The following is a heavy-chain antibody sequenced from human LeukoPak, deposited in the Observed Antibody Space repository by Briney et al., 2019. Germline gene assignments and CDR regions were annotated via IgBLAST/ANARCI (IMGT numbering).Heavy chain of an antibody. D-gene: IGHD1-26*01. CDR3: ARLSGSYYVLDY. CDR1: GGSFSGYY. V-gene: IGHV4-34*01. J-gene: IGHJ4*02. CDR2: INHSGST. Sequence: PSETLSLACAVYGGSFSGYYWSWIRQPPGKGLEWIAEINHSGSTNYNPSLKSRVTISVDTSKNQFSLKLSSVTAADTAVYYCARLSGSYYVLDYWGQGTLVNVSS.